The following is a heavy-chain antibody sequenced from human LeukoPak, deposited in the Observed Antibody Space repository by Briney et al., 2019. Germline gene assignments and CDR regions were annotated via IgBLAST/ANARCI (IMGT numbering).Heavy chain of an antibody. Sequence: ASVKVSCKASGYTFTSYDINWVRQATGQGLEWMGWMNPNSGNTGYAQKFQGRVTMTRNTSISTAYMELSSLRSEDTAVYYCARGQSKMATIPLSYWGQGTLVTVSS. D-gene: IGHD5-24*01. CDR1: GYTFTSYD. V-gene: IGHV1-8*01. CDR3: ARGQSKMATIPLSY. J-gene: IGHJ4*02. CDR2: MNPNSGNT.